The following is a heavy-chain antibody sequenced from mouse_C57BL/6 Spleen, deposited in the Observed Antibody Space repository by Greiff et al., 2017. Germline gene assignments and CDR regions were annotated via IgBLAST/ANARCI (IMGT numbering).Heavy chain of an antibody. CDR2: ISDGGSYT. Sequence: EVQLQESGGGLVKPGGSLKLSCAASGFTFSSYAMSWVRQTPEKRLEWVATISDGGSYTYYPDNVKGRFTISRDNAKNNLYLQMSHLKSEDTAMYYCARESSYWYFDVWGTGTTVTVSS. J-gene: IGHJ1*03. D-gene: IGHD1-1*01. CDR1: GFTFSSYA. CDR3: ARESSYWYFDV. V-gene: IGHV5-4*01.